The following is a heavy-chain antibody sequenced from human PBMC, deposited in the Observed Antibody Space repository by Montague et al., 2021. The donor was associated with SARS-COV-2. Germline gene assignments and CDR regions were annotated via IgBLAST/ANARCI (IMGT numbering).Heavy chain of an antibody. D-gene: IGHD4-17*01. J-gene: IGHJ4*02. CDR3: ARRRLREDYFDF. Sequence: SETLSLTCRVSGDSVRSSDHYWGWIRQPPGKGLEWLGIVYYSGYTYYNPSVKGRVTISIDASKNQFSLKLNSLTATDTAIYHCARRRLREDYFDFWGQGTLLTVSS. CDR1: GDSVRSSDHY. CDR2: VYYSGYT. V-gene: IGHV4-39*01.